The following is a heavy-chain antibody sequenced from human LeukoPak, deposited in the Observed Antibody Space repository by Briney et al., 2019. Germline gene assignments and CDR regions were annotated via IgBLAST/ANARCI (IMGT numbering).Heavy chain of an antibody. CDR3: ASGSSSSEGFDY. Sequence: ALVKVSCKASGYTFTGYYMHWVRQAPGQGLEWMGWINPNSGGTNYAQKFQGWVTMTRDTSISTAYMELSSLRSEDTAVYYCASGSSSSEGFDYWGQGTLVTVSS. J-gene: IGHJ4*02. V-gene: IGHV1-2*04. D-gene: IGHD6-6*01. CDR1: GYTFTGYY. CDR2: INPNSGGT.